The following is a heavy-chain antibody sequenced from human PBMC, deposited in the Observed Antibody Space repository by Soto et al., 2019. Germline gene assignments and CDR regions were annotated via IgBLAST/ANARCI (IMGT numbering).Heavy chain of an antibody. J-gene: IGHJ6*02. Sequence: QVQLVESGGGVVQPGRSLRLSCVASGFTFSSYGMHWVRQAPGKGLEWVAVISYDGSNKYYADSVKGRFTISRDNSKNTLYLQMNSLRAEDTAVYYCAKDQRFGEYYGIDLWGQGTTVTVSS. CDR3: AKDQRFGEYYGIDL. CDR1: GFTFSSYG. V-gene: IGHV3-30*18. CDR2: ISYDGSNK. D-gene: IGHD3-10*01.